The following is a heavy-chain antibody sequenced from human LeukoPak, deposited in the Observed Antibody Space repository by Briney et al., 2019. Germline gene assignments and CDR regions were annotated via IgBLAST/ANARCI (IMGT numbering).Heavy chain of an antibody. J-gene: IGHJ4*02. CDR1: GYTFNRYS. D-gene: IGHD1-1*01. CDR3: ARGLGTRWFFDY. V-gene: IGHV1-69*13. Sequence: SVKLSCKASGYTFNRYSISWVRQAPGQGLEWTGRIIPVFGTTTYAQKFQGRVTITADESTTTAYMELRRLTSEDTAMYYCARGLGTRWFFDYWGQGTLVTVSS. CDR2: IIPVFGTT.